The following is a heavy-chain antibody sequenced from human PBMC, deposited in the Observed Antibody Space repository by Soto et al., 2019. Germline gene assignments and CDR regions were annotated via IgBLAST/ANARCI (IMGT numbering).Heavy chain of an antibody. CDR1: GGTFSSYA. CDR3: ARDHPYYYDSSGYYLDY. J-gene: IGHJ4*02. CDR2: IIPIFGTA. D-gene: IGHD3-22*01. V-gene: IGHV1-69*01. Sequence: QVQLVQSGAEVKKPGSSVKVSCKASGGTFSSYAISWVRQAPGQGLEWMGGIIPIFGTANYAQKFQGRVTITADESTSTAYMELSSPRSEDTAVYYCARDHPYYYDSSGYYLDYWGQGTLVTVSS.